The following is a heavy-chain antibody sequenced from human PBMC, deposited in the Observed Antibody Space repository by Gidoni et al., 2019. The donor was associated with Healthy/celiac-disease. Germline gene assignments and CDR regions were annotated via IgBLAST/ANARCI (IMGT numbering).Heavy chain of an antibody. CDR2: IYHSGST. CDR1: GGSISSSNW. Sequence: QVQLQESGPGLVKPSGTLSLTCAVSGGSISSSNWWSWVRQPPGKGLEWIGEIYHSGSTNDNPSLKSRVTIPVDKSKNQCSLKLSSVTAADTAVYYCARDRDSSGWYLGYWGQGTLVTVSS. V-gene: IGHV4-4*02. J-gene: IGHJ4*02. CDR3: ARDRDSSGWYLGY. D-gene: IGHD6-19*01.